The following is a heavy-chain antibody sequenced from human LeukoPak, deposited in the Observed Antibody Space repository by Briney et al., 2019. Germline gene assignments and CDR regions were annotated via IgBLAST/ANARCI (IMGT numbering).Heavy chain of an antibody. CDR2: IYYTGST. D-gene: IGHD5-12*01. CDR3: VGHSGNAPFDY. J-gene: IGHJ4*02. Sequence: SETLSLTCTVSGGSISSYYWSWIRQPPGKGLEWIGYIYYTGSTNYNPSLKSRVTISVDTSKNQFSLNLTSVTAADTAVYYSVGHSGNAPFDYWGQGTLVTVSS. CDR1: GGSISSYY. V-gene: IGHV4-59*08.